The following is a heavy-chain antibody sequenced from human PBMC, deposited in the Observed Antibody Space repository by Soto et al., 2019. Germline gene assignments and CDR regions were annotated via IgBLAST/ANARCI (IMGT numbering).Heavy chain of an antibody. V-gene: IGHV1-2*02. J-gene: IGHJ4*02. Sequence: QAQLVQSGAEVKKPGASVKVSCEASGYTFTSYYMHWVRQAPGQGLEWMGWINPNSGDTKYAQKFRGTVTMTRDTSITTAYMEVKMLTSDDTAVYYWARQLAYCGGDCFTEPVDYWGQGTLVTVSS. D-gene: IGHD2-21*02. CDR2: INPNSGDT. CDR3: ARQLAYCGGDCFTEPVDY. CDR1: GYTFTSYY.